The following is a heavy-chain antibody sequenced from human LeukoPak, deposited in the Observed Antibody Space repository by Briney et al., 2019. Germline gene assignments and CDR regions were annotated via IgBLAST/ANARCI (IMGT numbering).Heavy chain of an antibody. D-gene: IGHD2-15*01. J-gene: IGHJ4*02. CDR1: GFTFDDYA. CDR3: ARESGGSEIFDY. Sequence: PGGSLRLSCAASGFTFDDYAMPWVRQAPGKGLEWVSGISWNSGSIGYADSVKGRFTISRDNAKNSLYLQMNSLRAEDTALYYCARESGGSEIFDYWGQGTLVTVSS. CDR2: ISWNSGSI. V-gene: IGHV3-9*01.